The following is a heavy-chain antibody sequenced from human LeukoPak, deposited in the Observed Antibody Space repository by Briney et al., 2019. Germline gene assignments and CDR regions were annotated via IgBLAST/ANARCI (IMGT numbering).Heavy chain of an antibody. CDR3: ATDKRIQLWLPFDY. CDR1: GYTLTELS. V-gene: IGHV1-24*01. J-gene: IGHJ4*02. Sequence: ASVKVSCKVSGYTLTELSMHWVRQAPGKGLEWMGGFDPEDGETIYAQKFQGRVTMTEDTSTDTAYMELSGLRSEDTAVYYCATDKRIQLWLPFDYWGQGTLVTVSS. D-gene: IGHD5-18*01. CDR2: FDPEDGET.